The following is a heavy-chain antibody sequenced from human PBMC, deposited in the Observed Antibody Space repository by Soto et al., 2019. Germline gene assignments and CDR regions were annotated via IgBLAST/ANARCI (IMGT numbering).Heavy chain of an antibody. CDR1: GFSFNNAW. CDR2: IKSKVDGGTT. J-gene: IGHJ6*02. Sequence: EVQLVQSGSGLVKPGGSLGLSCAASGFSFNNAWMNWVRQAPGKGLEWVGRIKSKVDGGTTAYGLPGRGRFTIWRDDSETTLYLQMNSLKTEDTAVYYCATEPYQYDYTNSDVWGQGTTVTVS. D-gene: IGHD2-2*02. V-gene: IGHV3-15*07. CDR3: ATEPYQYDYTNSDV.